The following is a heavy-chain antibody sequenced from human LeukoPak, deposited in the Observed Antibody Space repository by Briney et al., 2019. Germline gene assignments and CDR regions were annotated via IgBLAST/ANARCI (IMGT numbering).Heavy chain of an antibody. CDR3: ARRYSSGWYGHFDY. J-gene: IGHJ4*02. V-gene: IGHV4-39*01. D-gene: IGHD6-19*01. CDR2: VYYSGST. CDR1: GGSISSNSYY. Sequence: PSETLSLTCTVSGGSISSNSYYWGWIRQPPGKGPEWIGNVYYSGSTNYNPSLKSRVTISVDTSKNQFSLKLSSVTAADTAVYYCARRYSSGWYGHFDYWGQGTLVTVSS.